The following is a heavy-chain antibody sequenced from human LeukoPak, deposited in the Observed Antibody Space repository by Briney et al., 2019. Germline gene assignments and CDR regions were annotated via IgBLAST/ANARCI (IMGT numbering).Heavy chain of an antibody. CDR2: ISGSGGST. J-gene: IGHJ4*02. Sequence: GGSLRLSCAASGFTFSTYTINWVRQAPGKGLEWVSAISGSGGSTYYADSVKGRFTISRDNSKNTLYLQMNSLRAEDTALYYCARDWYYYDSSGYPFDYWGQGTLVTVSS. V-gene: IGHV3-23*01. D-gene: IGHD3-22*01. CDR3: ARDWYYYDSSGYPFDY. CDR1: GFTFSTYT.